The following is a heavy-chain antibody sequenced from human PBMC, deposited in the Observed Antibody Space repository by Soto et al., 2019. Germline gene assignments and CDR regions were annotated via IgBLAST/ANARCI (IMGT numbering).Heavy chain of an antibody. V-gene: IGHV1-3*01. CDR1: GYTFTSYA. Sequence: QVQLVQSGAEVKKPGASVKVSCKASGYTFTSYAMHWVRQAPGQRLEWMGWINAGNGNTKYSQKFQGGVTIPRETSASTAYMELSSLRSEETAVYDCASGSGWSNFVYWCQGTLVTVSS. J-gene: IGHJ4*02. CDR3: ASGSGWSNFVY. CDR2: INAGNGNT. D-gene: IGHD6-19*01.